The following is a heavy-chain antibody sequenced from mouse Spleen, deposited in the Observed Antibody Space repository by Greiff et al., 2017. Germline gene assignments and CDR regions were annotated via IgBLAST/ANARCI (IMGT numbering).Heavy chain of an antibody. J-gene: IGHJ1*01. CDR3: ARGGTGWYFDV. D-gene: IGHD3-3*01. CDR2: IDPENGDT. CDR1: GFNIKDDY. V-gene: IGHV14-4*01. Sequence: EVQLKESGAELVRPGASVKLSCTASGFNIKDDYMHWVKQRPEQGLEWIGWIDPENGDTEYASKFQGKATITADTSSSTAYMQLSSLTSEDSAVYFCARGGTGWYFDVWGAGTTVTVSS.